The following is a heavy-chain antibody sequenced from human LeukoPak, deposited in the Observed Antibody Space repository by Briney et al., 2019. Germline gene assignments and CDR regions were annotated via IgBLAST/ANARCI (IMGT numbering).Heavy chain of an antibody. J-gene: IGHJ4*02. CDR1: GYTFTSYD. Sequence: ASVKVSCKASGYTFTSYDINWVRQATGQGLEWMGWMNPNSGDTSYAREFQDRVTMTRDTSLTTAYMELSSLRSDDTAVYYCARRPINCIITNCYVDNWGQGTLVTVSS. D-gene: IGHD2-2*01. V-gene: IGHV1-8*01. CDR3: ARRPINCIITNCYVDN. CDR2: MNPNSGDT.